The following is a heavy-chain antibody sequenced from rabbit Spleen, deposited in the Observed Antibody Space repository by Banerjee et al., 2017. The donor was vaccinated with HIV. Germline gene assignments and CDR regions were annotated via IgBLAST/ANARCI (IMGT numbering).Heavy chain of an antibody. CDR1: SSYY. J-gene: IGHJ6*01. D-gene: IGHD1-1*01. CDR2: IYNGDGST. CDR3: AREDVGGSVSL. Sequence: SSYYICWVRQAPGKGLECIACIYNGDGSTYYATWAKGRFTISTDNAQNTVDLQMNSLTAADTATYFCAREDVGGSVSLWGPGTLVTVS. V-gene: IGHV1S7*01.